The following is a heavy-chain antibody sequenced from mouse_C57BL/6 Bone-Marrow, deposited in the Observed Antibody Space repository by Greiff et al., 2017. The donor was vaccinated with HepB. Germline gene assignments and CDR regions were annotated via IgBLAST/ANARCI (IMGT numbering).Heavy chain of an antibody. CDR3: ARQGYYGSSHWYFDV. CDR1: GIDFSRYW. Sequence: DVKLVESGGGLVQPGGSLKLSCAASGIDFSRYWMSWVRRAPGKGLEWIGEINPDSSTINYAPSLKDKFIISRDNAKNTLYLQMSKVRSEDTALYYCARQGYYGSSHWYFDVWGTGTTVTVSS. D-gene: IGHD1-1*01. J-gene: IGHJ1*03. CDR2: INPDSSTI. V-gene: IGHV4-1*01.